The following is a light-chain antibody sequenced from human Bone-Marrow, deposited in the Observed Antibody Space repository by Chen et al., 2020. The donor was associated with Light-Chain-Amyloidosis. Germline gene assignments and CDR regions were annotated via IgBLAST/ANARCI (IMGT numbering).Light chain of an antibody. Sequence: SSELTQPPSVSVSPGQTARITCSGDDLPTKYAYWYQQKPGQAPVLGIHRDTERPSGISERFSGSSSGTTATLTISGVQAEDEADYHCQSADSSGTYEVIVGGGTKLTVL. J-gene: IGLJ2*01. CDR1: DLPTKY. CDR3: QSADSSGTYEVI. V-gene: IGLV3-25*03. CDR2: RDT.